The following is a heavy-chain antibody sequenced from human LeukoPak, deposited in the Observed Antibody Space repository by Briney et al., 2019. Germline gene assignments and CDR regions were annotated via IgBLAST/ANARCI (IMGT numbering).Heavy chain of an antibody. CDR1: GFTFSSYG. D-gene: IGHD3-16*02. CDR3: ARAQRMITFGGVIVTDAFDI. CDR2: ISYDGGNK. V-gene: IGHV3-30*03. Sequence: PGRSLRLSCAASGFTFSSYGLHWVRQAPGKGLEWVAVISYDGGNKYYADSVKGRFTISRDNSKNTLYLQMSSLRAEDTAVYYCARAQRMITFGGVIVTDAFDIWGQGTMVTVSS. J-gene: IGHJ3*02.